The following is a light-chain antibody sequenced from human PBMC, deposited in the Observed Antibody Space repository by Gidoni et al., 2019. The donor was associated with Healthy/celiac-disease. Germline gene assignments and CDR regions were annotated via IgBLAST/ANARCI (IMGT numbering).Light chain of an antibody. CDR1: QDISNY. V-gene: IGKV1-33*01. CDR3: QQYDNLPLT. CDR2: DAS. Sequence: DIQMTQSPSSLSASVGDRVTITCQASQDISNYLNWYQQKPGKAPKLLIYDASNLETGVPSRFSGSGSWTDFTFTISSLQPEDIATYYCQQYDNLPLTFXQXTRLEIK. J-gene: IGKJ5*01.